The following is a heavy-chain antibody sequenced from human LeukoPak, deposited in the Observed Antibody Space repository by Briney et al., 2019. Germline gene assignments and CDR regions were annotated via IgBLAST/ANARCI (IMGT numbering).Heavy chain of an antibody. CDR1: GFTFSSYG. D-gene: IGHD3-10*01. Sequence: GGSLRLSCAASGFTFSSYGMHWVRQAPGKGLEWVAVIWYDGSNKYYADSVKGRFTISRDNSKNTLYLQMNSLRAEDTAVYYCARDQSSYYGSGSTDYWGQGTLVTVSS. CDR3: ARDQSSYYGSGSTDY. CDR2: IWYDGSNK. J-gene: IGHJ4*02. V-gene: IGHV3-33*01.